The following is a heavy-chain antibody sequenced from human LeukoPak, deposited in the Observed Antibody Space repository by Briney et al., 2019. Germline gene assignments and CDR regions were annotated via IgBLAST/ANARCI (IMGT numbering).Heavy chain of an antibody. V-gene: IGHV3-7*01. CDR1: GFTVKNNW. CDR2: INQGGSAK. CDR3: ARWGLSYTIDY. J-gene: IGHJ4*02. D-gene: IGHD2-21*01. Sequence: AAYGFTVKNNWWARLRHGQGKGLKWWANINQGGSAKYYVDSLKGRFTISRDDAKTSLYLQMDSLRAEDTAVYSCARWGLSYTIDYWGQGTLVTVSS.